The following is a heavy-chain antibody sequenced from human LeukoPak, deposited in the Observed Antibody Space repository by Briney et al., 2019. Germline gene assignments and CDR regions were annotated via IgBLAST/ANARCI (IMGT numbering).Heavy chain of an antibody. J-gene: IGHJ6*03. CDR2: INPNSGGT. V-gene: IGHV1-2*02. D-gene: IGHD3-16*01. CDR3: ARGPGRGDPYYYYYYMDV. Sequence: GASVKVSCKASGYTFTGYYMHWVRQAPGQGLEWMGWINPNSGGTNYAQKFQGRVTMTRNTSISTAYMELSSLRSEDTAVYYCARGPGRGDPYYYYYYMDVWGKGTTVTISS. CDR1: GYTFTGYY.